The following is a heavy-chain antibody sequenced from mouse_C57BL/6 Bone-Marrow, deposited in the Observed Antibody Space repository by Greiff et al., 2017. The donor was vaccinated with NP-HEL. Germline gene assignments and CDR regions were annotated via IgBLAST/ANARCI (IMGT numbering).Heavy chain of an antibody. Sequence: QVQLKQPGAELVMPGASVKLSCKASGYTFTSYWMHWVKQRPGQGLEWIGEIDPSDSYTNYNQKFKGKSTLTVDKSSSTAYMQLSSLTSEDSAVYYCARRGGFDYWGQGTTLTVSS. V-gene: IGHV1-69*01. CDR2: IDPSDSYT. CDR1: GYTFTSYW. CDR3: ARRGGFDY. J-gene: IGHJ2*01.